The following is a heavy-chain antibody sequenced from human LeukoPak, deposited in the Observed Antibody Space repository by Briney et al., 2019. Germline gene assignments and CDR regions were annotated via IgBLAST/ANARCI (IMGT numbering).Heavy chain of an antibody. V-gene: IGHV4-59*12. CDR2: IYHSGST. CDR3: ARDDMVRGALDY. CDR1: DGSITNYD. J-gene: IGHJ4*02. Sequence: SETLSLTCTVSDGSITNYDWSWIRQPPGKGLEWIGYIYHSGSTYYNPSLKSRVTISVDRSKNQFSLKLSSVTAADTAVYYCARDDMVRGALDYWGQGTLVTVSS. D-gene: IGHD3-10*01.